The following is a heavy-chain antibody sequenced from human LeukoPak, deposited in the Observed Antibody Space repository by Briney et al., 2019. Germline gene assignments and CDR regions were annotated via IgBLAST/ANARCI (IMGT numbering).Heavy chain of an antibody. CDR2: MSTSGST. Sequence: SETLSLTCTVSGVSLGDYYWSWIRQPAGKGLEWVGRMSTSGSTYYNPSVKSRVTLSVDTSKNQFSLKLTSVTAADTAVYYCARDLVLRYFDYSNYWNFDLWGRGTLVTVSS. CDR3: ARDLVLRYFDYSNYWNFDL. J-gene: IGHJ2*01. V-gene: IGHV4-4*07. CDR1: GVSLGDYY. D-gene: IGHD3-9*01.